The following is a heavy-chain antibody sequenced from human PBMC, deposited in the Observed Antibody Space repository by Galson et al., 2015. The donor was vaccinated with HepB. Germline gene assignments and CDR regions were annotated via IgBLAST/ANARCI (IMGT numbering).Heavy chain of an antibody. D-gene: IGHD5-12*01. CDR3: ARGGGYDFAPKY. J-gene: IGHJ4*02. CDR1: GFPFGDYY. Sequence: SLRLSCAAPGFPFGDYYMTWIRQAPGKGPEWVSYISGSTGYTNYADSVKGRFTISRDNAKNSLFLQMNSLTAEDTAMYYCARGGGYDFAPKYWGQGTLVTVSS. V-gene: IGHV3-11*05. CDR2: ISGSTGYT.